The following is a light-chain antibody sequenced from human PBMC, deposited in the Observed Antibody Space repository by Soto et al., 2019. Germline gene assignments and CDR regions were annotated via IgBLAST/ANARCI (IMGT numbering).Light chain of an antibody. CDR1: SSNIGAGFD. J-gene: IGLJ3*02. Sequence: QSVLTQPPSVSRAPGQRVTISCTGSSSNIGAGFDVHWYHQIAGTAPKLLIYGNSNRPSGVPDRFSGSKSGTSASLAINGLQSEDEADYYCAAWDDSLNGPVFGGGTKVTVL. V-gene: IGLV1-40*01. CDR2: GNS. CDR3: AAWDDSLNGPV.